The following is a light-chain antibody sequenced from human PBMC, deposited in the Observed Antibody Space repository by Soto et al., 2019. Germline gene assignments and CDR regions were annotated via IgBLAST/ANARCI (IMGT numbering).Light chain of an antibody. CDR3: QQYGSSPLT. J-gene: IGKJ4*01. CDR2: DAS. Sequence: EIVLTQSPGTLSLSPGQRATLSCRASQSVSSDYLAWYQQKPGRAPRLLIYDASTRATGIPDRFNGRGSGTEFTLIISRLEPEDFALYYCQQYGSSPLTFGGGTKLEI. CDR1: QSVSSDY. V-gene: IGKV3-20*01.